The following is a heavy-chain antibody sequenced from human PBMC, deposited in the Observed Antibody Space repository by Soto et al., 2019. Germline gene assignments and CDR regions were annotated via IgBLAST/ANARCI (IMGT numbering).Heavy chain of an antibody. CDR3: AHIYDSSGYYYYYYGMDV. CDR2: IYWNDDK. J-gene: IGHJ6*02. V-gene: IGHV2-5*01. D-gene: IGHD3-22*01. Sequence: SGPTLVNPTQTLTLTCTFSGFSLSTSGVGVGWIRQPPGKALEWLALIYWNDDKRYSPSLKSRLTITKDTSKNQVVLTMTNMDPVDTATYYCAHIYDSSGYYYYYYGMDVWGQGTTVTVSS. CDR1: GFSLSTSGVG.